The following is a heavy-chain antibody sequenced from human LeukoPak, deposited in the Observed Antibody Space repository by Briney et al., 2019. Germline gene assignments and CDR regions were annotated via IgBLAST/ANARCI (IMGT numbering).Heavy chain of an antibody. CDR3: ARENLGDYDFWSGNYYYMDV. J-gene: IGHJ6*03. D-gene: IGHD3-3*01. V-gene: IGHV3-53*01. CDR2: IYSGGST. Sequence: PGGSLRLSCAASGFTVSSNYMSWVRQAPGKGLEWVSVIYSGGSTYYADSVKGRFTISRDNSKNTLYLQMNSLRAEDTAVYYCARENLGDYDFWSGNYYYMDVWGKGTTVTVSS. CDR1: GFTVSSNY.